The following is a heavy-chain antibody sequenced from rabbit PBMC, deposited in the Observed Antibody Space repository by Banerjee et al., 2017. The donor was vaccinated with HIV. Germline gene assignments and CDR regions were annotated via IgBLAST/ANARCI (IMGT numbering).Heavy chain of an antibody. J-gene: IGHJ4*01. CDR3: LSSGYDDYASYISL. V-gene: IGHV1S47*01. CDR1: GFDFSAYG. D-gene: IGHD2-1*01. CDR2: IDPLFITT. Sequence: QEQLVESGGGLVQPGGSLKLSCKASGFDFSAYGVSWVRQAPVKVLEWIGYIDPLFITTYYAFWVNGLFTISSNANQTTVSLQMNSLTAADTATYFCLSSGYDDYASYISLWGPGTLVIFS.